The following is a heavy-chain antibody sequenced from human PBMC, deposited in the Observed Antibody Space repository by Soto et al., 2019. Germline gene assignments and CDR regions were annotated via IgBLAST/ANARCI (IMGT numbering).Heavy chain of an antibody. CDR1: GFTFSSYG. V-gene: IGHV3-30*18. CDR2: ISYDGSNK. Sequence: GGSLRLSCAASGFTFSSYGMHWVRQAPGKGLEWVAVISYDGSNKYYADSVKGRFTISRDNSKNTLYLQMNSLRAEDTAVYYCAKDLEIVVVTAPPPGYWGQGTLVTVSS. D-gene: IGHD2-21*02. J-gene: IGHJ4*02. CDR3: AKDLEIVVVTAPPPGY.